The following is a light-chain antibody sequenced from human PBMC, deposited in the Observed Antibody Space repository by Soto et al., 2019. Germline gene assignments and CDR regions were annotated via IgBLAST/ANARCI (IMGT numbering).Light chain of an antibody. V-gene: IGKV1-9*01. CDR2: AAS. Sequence: DIQLTQSPSFLSSSVGDRVTITCRASQGISSSLAWFQQKPGKAPKLLIYAASTLQSRVPSRFSGSGSGTDFTLTVNILQPEDFATYYCQQVNTYPHTFGQGTKLDIK. J-gene: IGKJ2*01. CDR1: QGISSS. CDR3: QQVNTYPHT.